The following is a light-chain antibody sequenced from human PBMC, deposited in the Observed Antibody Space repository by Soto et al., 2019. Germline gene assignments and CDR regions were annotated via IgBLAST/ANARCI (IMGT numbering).Light chain of an antibody. V-gene: IGKV3-11*01. Sequence: EIVLTQSPATLSLSPGERATLSCRASQSVSSYLAWYPQKPGQAPRLLIYDASNRATGIPARFSGSGSGTDFTLTISSLEPEDCAVYSCQQRSNWPPTFGQGTTVDIQ. J-gene: IGKJ1*01. CDR2: DAS. CDR3: QQRSNWPPT. CDR1: QSVSSY.